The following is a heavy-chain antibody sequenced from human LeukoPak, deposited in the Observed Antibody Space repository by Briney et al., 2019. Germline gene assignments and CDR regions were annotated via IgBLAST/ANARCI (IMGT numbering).Heavy chain of an antibody. CDR3: ARHANVVGAPLI. D-gene: IGHD1-26*01. Sequence: PSETLSLTCAVSGYSISSGYYWGCIRQPPGKGLGWFRSIYHSGSTYYNPSLKSRVTISVDTSKNQFSLQLSSVTAADTAVYYCARHANVVGAPLIWGQGTMVTVSS. V-gene: IGHV4-38-2*01. CDR2: IYHSGST. J-gene: IGHJ3*02. CDR1: GYSISSGYY.